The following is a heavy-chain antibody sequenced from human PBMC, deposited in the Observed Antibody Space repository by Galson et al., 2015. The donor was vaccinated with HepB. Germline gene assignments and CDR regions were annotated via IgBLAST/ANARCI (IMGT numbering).Heavy chain of an antibody. CDR1: GFTFSSSW. CDR3: ARLGLPAASDY. J-gene: IGHJ4*02. V-gene: IGHV3-74*01. D-gene: IGHD2-2*01. CDR2: INGDGSSI. Sequence: LRLSCAASGFTFSSSWMNWVRQAPGKGLVWVSRINGDGSSISYADSVKGRFTVSRDNAKNTLYLQMNSLRAEDTAVYYCARLGLPAASDYWGQGTLVTVSS.